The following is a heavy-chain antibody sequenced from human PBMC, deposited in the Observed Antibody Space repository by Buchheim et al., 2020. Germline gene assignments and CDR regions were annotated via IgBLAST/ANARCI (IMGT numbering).Heavy chain of an antibody. V-gene: IGHV3-30*18. CDR3: AKDLGVEVTIIVGADY. J-gene: IGHJ4*02. D-gene: IGHD3-22*01. CDR1: GFTFSSYG. Sequence: QVQLVESGGGVVQPGRSLRLSCAASGFTFSSYGMHWVRQAPGKGLEWVAVISYDGSNKYYADSVKGRFTISRDNSKNTLYLQMNSLRAEDTAVYYCAKDLGVEVTIIVGADYWGQGTL. CDR2: ISYDGSNK.